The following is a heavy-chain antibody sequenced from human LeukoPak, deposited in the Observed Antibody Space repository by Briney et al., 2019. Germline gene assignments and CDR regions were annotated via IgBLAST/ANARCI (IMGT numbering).Heavy chain of an antibody. CDR2: ISINGDKT. CDR3: AKLYNSIPGGSYFDY. CDR1: GFTFSGHF. Sequence: GGSLRLSCSASGFTFSGHFMHWVRQAPGKGLEYVSSISINGDKTYYAESVKGRFTISRDNSKNTLYLQMNSLRAEDTAIYYCAKLYNSIPGGSYFDYWGQGTLVTVSS. J-gene: IGHJ4*02. D-gene: IGHD3-22*01. V-gene: IGHV3-64*04.